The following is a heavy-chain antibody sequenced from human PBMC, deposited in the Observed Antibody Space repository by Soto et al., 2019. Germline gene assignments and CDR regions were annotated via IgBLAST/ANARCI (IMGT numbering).Heavy chain of an antibody. CDR3: ARSLRATSPLSY. CDR1: GFRFMDYY. Sequence: VQLVESGGGLVKPRGSLRLSCEASGFRFMDYYMGWIRQGPGKRLEWISYISVTSDDTKYADSVKGRFTISRDNAANFVFLHMNSLRDEDTAVYFCARSLRATSPLSYWDQGTPVTVSS. V-gene: IGHV3-11*06. CDR2: ISVTSDDT. D-gene: IGHD3-10*01. J-gene: IGHJ4*02.